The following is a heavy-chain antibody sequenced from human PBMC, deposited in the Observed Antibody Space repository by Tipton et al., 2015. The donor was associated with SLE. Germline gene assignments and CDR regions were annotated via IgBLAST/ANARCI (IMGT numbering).Heavy chain of an antibody. J-gene: IGHJ4*02. CDR1: SGSISSHS. CDR3: ARGTYYFDY. CDR2: FHYSGST. Sequence: TLSLTCTVSSGSISSHSWTWIRWTPGKGLEWIGYFHYSGSTNYNPSLRSRVTMSVDTSKSQFSLKLNSITAADTAVYYCARGTYYFDYWGQGTLVTVSS. V-gene: IGHV4-59*08.